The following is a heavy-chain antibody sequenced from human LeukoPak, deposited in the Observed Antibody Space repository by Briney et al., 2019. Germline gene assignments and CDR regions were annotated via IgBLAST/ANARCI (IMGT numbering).Heavy chain of an antibody. D-gene: IGHD3-10*01. Sequence: SETLSLTCTVSDGSISSYYWSWIRQPPGKGLEWIGYIYYSGSTNYNPSLKSRVTISVDTSKNQFSLKLSSVTAADTAVYYCASSYYYGSGSYRAHFDYWGQGTLVTVSS. CDR3: ASSYYYGSGSYRAHFDY. V-gene: IGHV4-59*01. CDR2: IYYSGST. J-gene: IGHJ4*02. CDR1: DGSISSYY.